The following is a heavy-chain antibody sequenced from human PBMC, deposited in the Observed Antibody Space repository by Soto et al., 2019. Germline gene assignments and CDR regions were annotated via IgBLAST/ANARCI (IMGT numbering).Heavy chain of an antibody. CDR3: ARLRRPYYGSGSPIS. CDR2: IDPSDSYT. J-gene: IGHJ5*02. D-gene: IGHD3-10*01. CDR1: GYSFTSYW. V-gene: IGHV5-10-1*01. Sequence: EVQLVQSGAEVKKPGESLRISCKGSGYSFTSYWISWVRQMPGKGLEWMGRIDPSDSYTNYSPSFQGHVTISADKSIRTAYLQWSSLKASDTAMYYCARLRRPYYGSGSPISWGQGTLVTVSS.